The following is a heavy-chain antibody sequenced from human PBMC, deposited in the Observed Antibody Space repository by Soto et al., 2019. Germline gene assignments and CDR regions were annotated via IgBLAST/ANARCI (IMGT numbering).Heavy chain of an antibody. D-gene: IGHD5-12*01. CDR3: ATSYSGYDNWFDP. V-gene: IGHV4-34*01. CDR1: GGSFSGYY. CDR2: INHSGST. Sequence: SETLSLTCAVYGGSFSGYYWSWIRQPPGKGLEWIGEINHSGSTNYNPSLKSRVTISVDTSKNQFSLKLSSVTAADTAVYYCATSYSGYDNWFDPWGQGTLVTVSS. J-gene: IGHJ5*02.